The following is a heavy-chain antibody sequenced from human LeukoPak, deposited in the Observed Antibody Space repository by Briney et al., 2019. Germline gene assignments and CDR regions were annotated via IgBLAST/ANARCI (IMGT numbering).Heavy chain of an antibody. CDR3: ARDQDYYGSGSYGPDN. D-gene: IGHD3-10*01. CDR2: IYHSGST. Sequence: PSETLSLTCSVSGYSIITGYYWGWIRQPPGKGLEWIGSIYHSGSTFYNPSLKSRVTISVDPSKNQFSLKLTSVTAADTAVYYCARDQDYYGSGSYGPDNWGQGILVTVSS. V-gene: IGHV4-38-2*02. CDR1: GYSIITGYY. J-gene: IGHJ4*02.